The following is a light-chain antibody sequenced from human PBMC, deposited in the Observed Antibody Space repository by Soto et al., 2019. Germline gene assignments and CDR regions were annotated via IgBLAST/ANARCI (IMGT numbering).Light chain of an antibody. V-gene: IGLV2-14*01. CDR1: SSDVGGYNH. CDR3: CSYISSSIRV. J-gene: IGLJ3*02. Sequence: QSALTQPASVSGSPGQSITISCTGTSSDVGGYNHVSWYQQHPGKAPKLIIYEVRNRPSGVSNRLSGSKSGNTASLTISGLQADDEADYYCCSYISSSIRVFGGGTKLTVL. CDR2: EVR.